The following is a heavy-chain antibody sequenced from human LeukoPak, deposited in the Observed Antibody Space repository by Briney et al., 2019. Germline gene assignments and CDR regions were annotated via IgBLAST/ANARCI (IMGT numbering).Heavy chain of an antibody. D-gene: IGHD5-24*01. CDR3: ARERGIRWRHFDY. CDR2: INAGNGNT. J-gene: IGHJ4*02. Sequence: GASVTVSCKASGYTFTSYAMHWVRQAPGQRLEWMGWINAGNGNTKYSQKFQGRVTITRDTSASTAYMELSSLRSEDTAVYYCARERGIRWRHFDYWGQGTLVTVSS. V-gene: IGHV1-3*01. CDR1: GYTFTSYA.